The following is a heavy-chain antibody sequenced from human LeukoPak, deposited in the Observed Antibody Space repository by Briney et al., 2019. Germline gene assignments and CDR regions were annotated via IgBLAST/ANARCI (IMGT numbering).Heavy chain of an antibody. V-gene: IGHV4-38-2*02. CDR1: GLSITSSYY. Sequence: SETLSLTCSVSGLSITSSYYWGWIRQPPGKGLEWIGSIYRRGTTYYSSPLKSRLTLSVDTSKNRVSLKLKSVTAADTAVYYCAPSGTLAPWAFDSWGRGTMVTVSS. D-gene: IGHD1-26*01. CDR3: APSGTLAPWAFDS. CDR2: IYRRGTT. J-gene: IGHJ3*01.